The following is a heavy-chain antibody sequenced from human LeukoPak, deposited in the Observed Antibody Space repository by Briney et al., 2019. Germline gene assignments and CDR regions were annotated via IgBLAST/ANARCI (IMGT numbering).Heavy chain of an antibody. CDR3: ARHPYRGDPGRGSGYPFDY. Sequence: PSETLSLTCAVYGGSFSGYYWSWIRQPPGKGLEWIGEINHSGSTNYNPSLKSRVTISVDTSKNQFSLKLSSVTAADTAVYYCARHPYRGDPGRGSGYPFDYWGQGTLVTVSS. D-gene: IGHD3-22*01. J-gene: IGHJ4*02. CDR1: GGSFSGYY. CDR2: INHSGST. V-gene: IGHV4-34*01.